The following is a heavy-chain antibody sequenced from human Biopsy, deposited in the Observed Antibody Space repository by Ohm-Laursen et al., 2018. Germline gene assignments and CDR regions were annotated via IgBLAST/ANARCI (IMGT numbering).Heavy chain of an antibody. CDR1: GSTLSDG. CDR2: ITTDSGRI. D-gene: IGHD2-2*01. J-gene: IGHJ4*02. CDR3: ARGGQHVRAGGSAFDY. V-gene: IGHV3-23*01. Sequence: SLRLSCTATGSTLSDGMTWVRQAPGKGLEGVSSITTDSGRIFYADSVRGRFTISRDNSKNTLYLQMNSLRAEDTAVYFCARGGQHVRAGGSAFDYRGQGTLVTVSS.